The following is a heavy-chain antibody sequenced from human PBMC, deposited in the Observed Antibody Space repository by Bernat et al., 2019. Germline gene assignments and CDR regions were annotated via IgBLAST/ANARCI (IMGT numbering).Heavy chain of an antibody. Sequence: EVQLVESGGGLVKPGGSLRLSCAASGFTFSSYAMSWVRQAPGKGLEWVSAISGSGGRTYYSDSVQGQFTITKYNSKNSLYLQMNNLRAEDPAVYYCAEDIVVVPAAPFDYGGQGSMVTVAS. CDR3: AEDIVVVPAAPFDY. V-gene: IGHV3-23*04. CDR2: ISGSGGRT. CDR1: GFTFSSYA. J-gene: IGHJ4*02. D-gene: IGHD2-2*01.